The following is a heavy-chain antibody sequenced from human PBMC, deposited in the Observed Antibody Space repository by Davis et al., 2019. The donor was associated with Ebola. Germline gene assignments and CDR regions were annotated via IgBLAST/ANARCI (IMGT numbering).Heavy chain of an antibody. CDR1: GGSISSYY. J-gene: IGHJ5*02. V-gene: IGHV4-59*01. Sequence: GSLRLSCTVSGGSISSYYWSWIRQPPGKGLEWIGYIYYSGSTNYNPSLKSRVTISVDTSKNQFSLKLSSVTAADTAVYYCARERRYYYDSSGYYVRKWFDPWGQGTLVTVSS. CDR3: ARERRYYYDSSGYYVRKWFDP. CDR2: IYYSGST. D-gene: IGHD3-22*01.